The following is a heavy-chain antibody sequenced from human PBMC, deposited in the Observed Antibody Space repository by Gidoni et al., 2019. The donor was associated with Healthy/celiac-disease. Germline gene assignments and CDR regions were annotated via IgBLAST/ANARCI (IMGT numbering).Heavy chain of an antibody. D-gene: IGHD3-16*01. J-gene: IGHJ4*02. CDR3: ARDSGGGSAVDY. CDR2: IYYGGST. CDR1: GGSISSGGYY. V-gene: IGHV4-31*03. Sequence: QVQLQESGPGLVKPSQTLSLTCTVSGGSISSGGYYWSWIRQHPGKGLEWIGYIYYGGSTYYNPALKSRVTISGDTSKNQFSLKLSSVTAADTAVYYCARDSGGGSAVDYWGQGTLVTVSS.